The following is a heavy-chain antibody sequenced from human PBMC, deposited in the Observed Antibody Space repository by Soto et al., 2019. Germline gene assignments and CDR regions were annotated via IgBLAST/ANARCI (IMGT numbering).Heavy chain of an antibody. CDR1: GGSISSYY. Sequence: SETLSLTCTVSGGSISSYYWSWIRQPPGKGLEWIGYIYYSGSTNYNPSLKSRVTISVDTSKNQFSLKLSSVTAADTAVYYCAREGFYNWNDDGADDAFDIWGQGTMVTVSS. J-gene: IGHJ3*02. D-gene: IGHD1-20*01. CDR2: IYYSGST. V-gene: IGHV4-59*01. CDR3: AREGFYNWNDDGADDAFDI.